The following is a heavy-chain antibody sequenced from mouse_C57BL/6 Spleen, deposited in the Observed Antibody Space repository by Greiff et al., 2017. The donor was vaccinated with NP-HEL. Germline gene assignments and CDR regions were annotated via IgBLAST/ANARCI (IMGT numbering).Heavy chain of an antibody. D-gene: IGHD1-1*01. J-gene: IGHJ4*01. CDR3: ARSGYSITTGDY. Sequence: VKLVESGAELARPGASVKLSCKASGYTFTSYGISWVKQRTGQGLEWIGEIYPRSGNTYYNEKFKGKATLTADKSSSTAYMELRSLTSEDSAVYFCARSGYSITTGDYWGQGTSVTVSS. V-gene: IGHV1-81*01. CDR2: IYPRSGNT. CDR1: GYTFTSYG.